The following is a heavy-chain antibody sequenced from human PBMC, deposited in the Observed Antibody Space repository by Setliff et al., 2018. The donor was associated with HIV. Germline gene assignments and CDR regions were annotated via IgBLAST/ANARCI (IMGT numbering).Heavy chain of an antibody. Sequence: PGGSLRLSCAASGFTFSSYAMSWVRQAPGKGLEWVSAISSSGGSTYYADSVKGRFTISRDNSKNTLYLQMNSLRAEDTAVYYCAKGGNNWNDFDHWGQGTLVTVSS. CDR1: GFTFSSYA. CDR3: AKGGNNWNDFDH. CDR2: ISSSGGST. J-gene: IGHJ4*02. D-gene: IGHD1-20*01. V-gene: IGHV3-23*01.